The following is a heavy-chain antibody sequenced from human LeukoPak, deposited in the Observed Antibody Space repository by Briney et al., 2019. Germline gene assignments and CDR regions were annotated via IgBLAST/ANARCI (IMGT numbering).Heavy chain of an antibody. CDR3: TTVERWLLSSSPF. CDR1: GFTFSNAW. CDR2: IKTKTDGGTT. D-gene: IGHD5-24*01. V-gene: IGHV3-15*01. J-gene: IGHJ4*02. Sequence: GGSLRLSCAASGFTFSNAWMSWVCQAPGKRLEWVGRIKTKTDGGTTDYAAPVKGRFTISRDDSKNTLYLQMNSLITEDTAVYYCTTVERWLLSSSPFWGQGTLVTVSS.